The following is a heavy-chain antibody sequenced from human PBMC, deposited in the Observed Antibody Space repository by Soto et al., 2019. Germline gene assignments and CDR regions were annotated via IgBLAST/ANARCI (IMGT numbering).Heavy chain of an antibody. Sequence: SETLSLTCTVSGGSISSYYWSWIRQPPGKGLEWIGYIYYSGSTNYNPSLKSRVTISVDTSKNQFSLKRSSVTAADTAVYYCARLGGVVINWFDPWGQGTLVTVSS. D-gene: IGHD3-3*01. CDR1: GGSISSYY. CDR2: IYYSGST. J-gene: IGHJ5*02. CDR3: ARLGGVVINWFDP. V-gene: IGHV4-59*08.